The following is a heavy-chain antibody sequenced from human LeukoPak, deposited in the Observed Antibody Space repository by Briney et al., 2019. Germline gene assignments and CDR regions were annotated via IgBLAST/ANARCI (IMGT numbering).Heavy chain of an antibody. Sequence: GESLKISCKGSGYSFTSYWIGWVRQMPGKGLEWMGFIYPGDSETRYSPFFQGQVTISVDKSISTAYLQWSSLKASDTAMYYCAREPDSSGYSFDYWGQGTLVTVSS. CDR3: AREPDSSGYSFDY. J-gene: IGHJ4*02. V-gene: IGHV5-51*01. CDR1: GYSFTSYW. D-gene: IGHD3-22*01. CDR2: IYPGDSET.